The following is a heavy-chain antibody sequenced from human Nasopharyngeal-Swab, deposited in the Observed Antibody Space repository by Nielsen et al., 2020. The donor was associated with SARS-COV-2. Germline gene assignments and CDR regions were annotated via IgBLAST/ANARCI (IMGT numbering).Heavy chain of an antibody. Sequence: GESLKISCAASGFTFSSYWRSWVRQAPGKGLEWVANIKQDGSEKYYVDSVKGRFTIPRDNAKNSLYLQMNSLRAEDTAVYYCARDLHCSGGSCYSYGMDVWGQGTTVTVSS. D-gene: IGHD2-15*01. CDR3: ARDLHCSGGSCYSYGMDV. V-gene: IGHV3-7*01. CDR2: IKQDGSEK. J-gene: IGHJ6*02. CDR1: GFTFSSYW.